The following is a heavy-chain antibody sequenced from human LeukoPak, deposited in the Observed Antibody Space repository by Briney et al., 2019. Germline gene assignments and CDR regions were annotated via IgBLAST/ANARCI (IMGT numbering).Heavy chain of an antibody. V-gene: IGHV4-59*01. Sequence: SETLSLTCAVCGGSFSGYYWSWIRQPPGKGLEWIGYIYYSGSTNYNPSLKSRVTISVDTSKNQFSLKLSSVTAADTAVYYCASGSSWYDPVRYWGQGTLVTVSS. CDR3: ASGSSWYDPVRY. D-gene: IGHD6-13*01. CDR1: GGSFSGYY. CDR2: IYYSGST. J-gene: IGHJ4*02.